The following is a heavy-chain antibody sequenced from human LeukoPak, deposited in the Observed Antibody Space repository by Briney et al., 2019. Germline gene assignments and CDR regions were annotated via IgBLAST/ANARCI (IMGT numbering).Heavy chain of an antibody. D-gene: IGHD4-17*01. CDR2: ISDSGGST. Sequence: GGSLRLSCAASGFAFTNYAMNWVRLAPGKGLEWVSSISDSGGSTYYADSAKGRFTISRDNSKNTLYLQMDSLRAEDTAVYYCARDHADYVGFFFFDHWGQGTLVTVSS. V-gene: IGHV3-23*01. J-gene: IGHJ4*02. CDR3: ARDHADYVGFFFFDH. CDR1: GFAFTNYA.